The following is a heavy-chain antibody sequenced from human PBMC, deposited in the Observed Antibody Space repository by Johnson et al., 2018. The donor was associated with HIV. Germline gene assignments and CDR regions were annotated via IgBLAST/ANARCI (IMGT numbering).Heavy chain of an antibody. Sequence: QVQLVESGGGVVQPGRSLRLSCAASGFTFSSYAMHWVRQAPGKGLDWVAGISYDGSNKYSADYVKGRFTISRDNSKTTLELKMTSRRADDTAVYYCARDRVITFGGVLGRCAFDLWCQGTIVSVSS. CDR1: GFTFSSYA. V-gene: IGHV3-30*14. J-gene: IGHJ3*01. CDR2: ISYDGSNK. CDR3: ARDRVITFGGVLGRCAFDL. D-gene: IGHD3-16*02.